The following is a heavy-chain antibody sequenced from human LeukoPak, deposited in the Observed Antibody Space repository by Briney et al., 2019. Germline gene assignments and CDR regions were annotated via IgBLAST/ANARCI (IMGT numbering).Heavy chain of an antibody. J-gene: IGHJ4*02. CDR2: INPSGGST. CDR3: ARAYYHDSSDYYFPLDY. Sequence: ASVKVSCKASGYTFTSYYMHWVRQAPGQGLEWMGIINPSGGSTSYAQKFQGRVTMTRDTSTSTVYMELSSLRSEDTAVYFCARAYYHDSSDYYFPLDYWGQGTLVTVSS. V-gene: IGHV1-46*01. D-gene: IGHD3-22*01. CDR1: GYTFTSYY.